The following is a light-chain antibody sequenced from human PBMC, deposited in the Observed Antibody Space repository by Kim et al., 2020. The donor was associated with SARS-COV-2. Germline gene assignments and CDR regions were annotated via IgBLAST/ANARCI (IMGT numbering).Light chain of an antibody. CDR1: SSNVGAYNY. V-gene: IGLV2-11*01. J-gene: IGLJ2*01. CDR2: DVN. CDR3: CSYAGGYSQVL. Sequence: QSALTQPRSVSGSPGQSVTISCTGTSSNVGAYNYVSWYQQHPDKAPKLMIYDVNDRPSGVPDRFSGSKSGNTASLTISGLQAEDEADDYCCSYAGGYSQVLFGGGTQLTVL.